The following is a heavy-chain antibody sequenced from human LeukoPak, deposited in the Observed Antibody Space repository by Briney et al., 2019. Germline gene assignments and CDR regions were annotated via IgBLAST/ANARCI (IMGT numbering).Heavy chain of an antibody. V-gene: IGHV3-53*01. D-gene: IGHD3-22*01. Sequence: RPGGSLRLSCAASGFTVSSNYMSWVRQAPGKGLEWVSVIYSGGSTYYADSVKGRFTISRDNSKNTLYLQMNSLRAEDTAVYYCARMYYYDSRVNWYFDLWGRGTLVTVSS. J-gene: IGHJ2*01. CDR3: ARMYYYDSRVNWYFDL. CDR2: IYSGGST. CDR1: GFTVSSNY.